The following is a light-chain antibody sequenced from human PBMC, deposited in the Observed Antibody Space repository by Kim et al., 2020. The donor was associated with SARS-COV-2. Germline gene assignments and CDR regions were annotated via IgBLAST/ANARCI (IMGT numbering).Light chain of an antibody. CDR2: GKN. CDR3: NSRDSSGNYV. J-gene: IGLJ1*01. Sequence: DLGQTVRITCQGDSLRSYYASWYQQKPGQAPVLVIYGKNNRPSGVPDRFSGSSSGNTASLTITGAQAEDEADYYCNSRDSSGNYVFGTGTKVTVL. V-gene: IGLV3-19*01. CDR1: SLRSYY.